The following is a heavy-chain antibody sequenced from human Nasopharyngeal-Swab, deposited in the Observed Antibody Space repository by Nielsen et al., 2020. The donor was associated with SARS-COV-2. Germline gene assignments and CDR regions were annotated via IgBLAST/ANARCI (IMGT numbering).Heavy chain of an antibody. CDR2: INHSGST. J-gene: IGHJ4*02. D-gene: IGHD6-13*01. CDR3: AREVAAGGDY. Sequence: WIRQPPGKGLEWIGEINHSGSTNYNPSLKSRVTISVDTSKNQFSLKLSSVTAADTAVYYCAREVAAGGDYWGQGTLVTVSS. V-gene: IGHV4-34*01.